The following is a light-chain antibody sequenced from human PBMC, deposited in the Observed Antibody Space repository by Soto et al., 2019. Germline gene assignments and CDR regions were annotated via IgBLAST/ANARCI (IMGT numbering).Light chain of an antibody. Sequence: EIVLTQSPATLSLSPGERATLSCRASQSVSSYLAWYQQKPGQAPRLLIYDASNRASGIPARFSGSGSGTEFTLTISSLEPEDFAVYYCQQRSSWLSFGGGTKVEI. CDR2: DAS. J-gene: IGKJ4*01. CDR3: QQRSSWLS. CDR1: QSVSSY. V-gene: IGKV3-11*01.